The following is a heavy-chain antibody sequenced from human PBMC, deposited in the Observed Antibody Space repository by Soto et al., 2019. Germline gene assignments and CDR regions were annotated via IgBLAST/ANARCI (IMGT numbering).Heavy chain of an antibody. CDR2: SIPIFGTA. V-gene: IGHV1-69*01. CDR1: VGTFSSYA. J-gene: IGHJ6*02. CDR3: GRETTFEKCDGSGRPDSYGMDV. Sequence: QVQLVQSGAEVKKPGSSVKVSCKASVGTFSSYAISWVRQAPVQGLEWMGGSIPIFGTANYEQKFQGRVTRTADESTSTGYMELSSRRSEDTAVYYCGRETTFEKCDGSGRPDSYGMDVCGHGTTVTVS. D-gene: IGHD3-10*01.